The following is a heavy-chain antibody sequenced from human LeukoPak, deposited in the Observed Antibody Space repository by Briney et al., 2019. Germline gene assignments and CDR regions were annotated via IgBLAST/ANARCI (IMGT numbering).Heavy chain of an antibody. CDR1: GFAFTSSA. CDR2: IVVGSGNT. V-gene: IGHV1-58*02. D-gene: IGHD6-6*01. Sequence: GTSVKVSCKASGFAFTSSAMQWVRQARGQRLEWIGWIVVGSGNTNYAQKFQGRVTMTRNTSISTAYMELSSLRSEDTAVYYCAYYSSSSDAFDIWGQGTMVTVSS. CDR3: AYYSSSSDAFDI. J-gene: IGHJ3*02.